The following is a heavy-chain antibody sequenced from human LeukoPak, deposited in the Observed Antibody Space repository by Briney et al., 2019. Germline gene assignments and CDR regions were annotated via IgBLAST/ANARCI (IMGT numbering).Heavy chain of an antibody. CDR3: ARDDCGDTCYPGGY. J-gene: IGHJ4*02. V-gene: IGHV1-3*01. CDR1: GYIFTKYD. CDR2: IKAGNGDT. Sequence: ASVKVSCTASGYIFTKYDVHWVRQAPGQRPEWMGWIKAGNGDTKYSQNFQDRLTITRDTSASTVYMELSSLTSEDTALYYCARDDCGDTCYPGGYWGQGTLVTVSS. D-gene: IGHD2-21*01.